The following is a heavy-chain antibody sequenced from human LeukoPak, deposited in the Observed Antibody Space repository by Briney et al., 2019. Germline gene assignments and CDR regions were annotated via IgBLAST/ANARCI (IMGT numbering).Heavy chain of an antibody. V-gene: IGHV3-30*03. CDR2: ISYDGGKK. D-gene: IGHD3-10*01. Sequence: GGSLRLSCAASGCTFSRYGMHWVRQAPGKGLEWLALISYDGGKKYYREYLEGRFTISRDNSKNTLDLQMSSLRAEDSAVYYCARGEDYYGSETYYFYYYAMDVWGQGTTVTVSS. CDR3: ARGEDYYGSETYYFYYYAMDV. CDR1: GCTFSRYG. J-gene: IGHJ6*02.